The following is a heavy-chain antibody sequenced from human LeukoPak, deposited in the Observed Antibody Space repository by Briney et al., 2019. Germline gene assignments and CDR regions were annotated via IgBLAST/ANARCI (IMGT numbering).Heavy chain of an antibody. V-gene: IGHV1-69*04. D-gene: IGHD3-22*01. CDR1: GGTFSSYA. CDR2: IIPILGIA. J-gene: IGHJ2*01. Sequence: SVKASCKASGGTFSSYAISWVRQAPGQGLEWMGRIIPILGIANYAQKFQGRVTITADKSTSTAYMELSSLRAEDTAVYYCARDRDDSSGYWSHWYFDRWGRGTLVTVSS. CDR3: ARDRDDSSGYWSHWYFDR.